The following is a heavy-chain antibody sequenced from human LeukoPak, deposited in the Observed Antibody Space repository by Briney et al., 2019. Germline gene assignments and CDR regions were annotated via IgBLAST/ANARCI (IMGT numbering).Heavy chain of an antibody. Sequence: SVKVSCKASGGTFSSYAISWVRQAPGQGLEWMGGIIPIFGTANYAQKFKGRVTITTDESTSTAYMELSSLRSEDTAVYYCARDMGYCSGGSCYNWFDPWGQGALVTVSS. D-gene: IGHD2-15*01. J-gene: IGHJ5*02. CDR2: IIPIFGTA. CDR1: GGTFSSYA. CDR3: ARDMGYCSGGSCYNWFDP. V-gene: IGHV1-69*05.